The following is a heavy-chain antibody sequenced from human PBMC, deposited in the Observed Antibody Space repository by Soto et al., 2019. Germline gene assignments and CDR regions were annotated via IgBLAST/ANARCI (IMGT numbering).Heavy chain of an antibody. CDR2: ISAHNGNT. CDR3: ARGRYGDY. D-gene: IGHD1-1*01. J-gene: IGHJ4*02. V-gene: IGHV1-18*04. CDR1: GYAFTTYG. Sequence: QVHLVQSGAEVKKPGASVKVSCKGSGYAFTTYGITWGRQAPGQGLERMGGISAHNGNTNHAQKLQGRVTVTRDTSPITAYMALRSLRSDDTSVYYCARGRYGDYWGKGALVTVSS.